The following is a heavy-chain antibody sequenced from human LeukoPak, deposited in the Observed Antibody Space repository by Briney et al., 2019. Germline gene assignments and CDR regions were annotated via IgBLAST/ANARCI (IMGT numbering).Heavy chain of an antibody. V-gene: IGHV4-34*01. CDR1: GGSFSGYY. Sequence: SGTLSLTCAVYGGSFSGYYWSWIRQPPGKGLEWIREINHSGSTNYNPSLKSRVTISVDTSKNQFSLKLSSVTAADTAVYYCAREGVVGAYGHFDYWGQGTLVTVSS. J-gene: IGHJ4*02. D-gene: IGHD2-15*01. CDR3: AREGVVGAYGHFDY. CDR2: INHSGST.